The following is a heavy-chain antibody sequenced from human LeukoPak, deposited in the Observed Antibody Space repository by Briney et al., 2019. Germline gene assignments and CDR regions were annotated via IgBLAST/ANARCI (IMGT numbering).Heavy chain of an antibody. CDR2: INPNSGGT. CDR1: GYTFTGYY. D-gene: IGHD1-1*01. Sequence: GASVTVSCTASGYTFTGYYMHWVRQAPGQGLEWMGWINPNSGGTNYAQKFQGRVTMTRDTSISTAYMELSRLRSDDTAVYYCARDHDYKLERLRWIPQRTRDYWGQGTLVTVSS. CDR3: ARDHDYKLERLRWIPQRTRDY. V-gene: IGHV1-2*02. J-gene: IGHJ4*02.